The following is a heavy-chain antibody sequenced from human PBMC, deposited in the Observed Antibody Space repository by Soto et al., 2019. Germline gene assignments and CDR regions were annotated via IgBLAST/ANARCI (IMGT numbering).Heavy chain of an antibody. D-gene: IGHD5-12*01. Sequence: SVKVSCKASGGTFSSYAISWVRQAPGQGLEWMGGIIPIFGTANYAQKFQGRVTITADESTSTAYMELSSLRSEDTAVYYCARGRTGGRDGYNNWGQGTLVPVSS. V-gene: IGHV1-69*13. CDR2: IIPIFGTA. CDR3: ARGRTGGRDGYNN. J-gene: IGHJ4*02. CDR1: GGTFSSYA.